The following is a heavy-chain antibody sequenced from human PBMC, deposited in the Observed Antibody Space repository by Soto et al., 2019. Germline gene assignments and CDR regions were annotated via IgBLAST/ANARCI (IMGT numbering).Heavy chain of an antibody. Sequence: QTLSLTCAISGDSVSSNSAAWNWIGQSPWRGLEWLGRTYYRSKWYNDYAVSVKGRITINPDTSKNQFSLQLNSVTPEDTAVYYCAKENIYGSSPMVDYWGQGTLVTVSS. CDR3: AKENIYGSSPMVDY. D-gene: IGHD5-18*01. V-gene: IGHV6-1*01. CDR2: TYYRSKWYN. J-gene: IGHJ4*02. CDR1: GDSVSSNSAA.